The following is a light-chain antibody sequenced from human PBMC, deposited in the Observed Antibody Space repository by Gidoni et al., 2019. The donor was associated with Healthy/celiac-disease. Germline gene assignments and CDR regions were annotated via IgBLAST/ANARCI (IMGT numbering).Light chain of an antibody. Sequence: IVLTQSQGTLPLSPGARATPSCRASQSVSSSYLAWYQQKPGQAPRRLIYGASSRATGIPDRFSGSGSGTDFTLTISRLEPEDFAVYYCQQYGSSPLTFGGGTKVEIK. CDR3: QQYGSSPLT. V-gene: IGKV3-20*01. J-gene: IGKJ4*01. CDR1: QSVSSSY. CDR2: GAS.